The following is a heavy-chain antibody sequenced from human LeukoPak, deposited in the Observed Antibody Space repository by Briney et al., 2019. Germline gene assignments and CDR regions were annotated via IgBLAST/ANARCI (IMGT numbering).Heavy chain of an antibody. CDR3: AKVDVLTGYYTYFDY. D-gene: IGHD3-9*01. CDR2: ISSSGSTI. J-gene: IGHJ4*02. Sequence: GGSLRLSCAASGFTFSDYYMSWIRQAPGKGLEWVSYISSSGSTIYYADSVKGRFTISRDNSKNTLYLQMNSLRAEDTAVYYCAKVDVLTGYYTYFDYWGQGTLVTVSS. CDR1: GFTFSDYY. V-gene: IGHV3-11*01.